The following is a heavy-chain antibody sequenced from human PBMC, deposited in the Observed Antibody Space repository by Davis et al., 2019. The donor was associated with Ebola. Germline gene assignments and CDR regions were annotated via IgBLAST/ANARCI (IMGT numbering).Heavy chain of an antibody. D-gene: IGHD6-19*01. CDR1: GGSISSYY. CDR3: ARDPSGWYELDY. V-gene: IGHV4-59*01. Sequence: MPSETLSLTCTVSGGSISSYYWSWIRQPPGKGLEWIGYIYYSGSTNYNPSLKSRVTISVDTSKNQFSLKLSSVTAAGTAVYYCARDPSGWYELDYWGLGTLVTVSS. J-gene: IGHJ4*02. CDR2: IYYSGST.